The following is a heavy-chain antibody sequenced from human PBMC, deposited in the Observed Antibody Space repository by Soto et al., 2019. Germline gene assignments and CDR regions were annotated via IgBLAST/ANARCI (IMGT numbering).Heavy chain of an antibody. CDR1: GFTFSNYA. J-gene: IGHJ4*02. V-gene: IGHV3-23*01. CDR3: ARRSSGWYFDY. Sequence: EVQLLESGGGLVQPGGSLRLSCAAPGFTFSNYAINWVRQAPGKGLEWVSVISGSGGSTYYADSVKGRFTISRDNSKNTLYLQMNSLRGEDTAEYYCARRSSGWYFDYWGQGTLVTVSS. CDR2: ISGSGGST. D-gene: IGHD6-19*01.